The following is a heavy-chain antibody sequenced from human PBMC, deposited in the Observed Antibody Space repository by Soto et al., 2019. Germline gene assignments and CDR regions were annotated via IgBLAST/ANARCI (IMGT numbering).Heavy chain of an antibody. CDR2: ISGSGGST. CDR3: ARRNTTDYHHYGMDV. J-gene: IGHJ6*02. Sequence: PGGSLRLSCAASGFTLRSYAMNWVRQAPGKGLEWVSSISGSGGSTYYTDSVKGRFTISRDNSKNALYLQMNSLRGEDTAMYYCARRNTTDYHHYGMDVWGQGTTVTVS. CDR1: GFTLRSYA. D-gene: IGHD1-1*01. V-gene: IGHV3-23*01.